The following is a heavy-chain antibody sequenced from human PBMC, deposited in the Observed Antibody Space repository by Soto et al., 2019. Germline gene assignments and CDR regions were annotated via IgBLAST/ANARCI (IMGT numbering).Heavy chain of an antibody. Sequence: QVQLVQSGAEVKKPGSSMKVSCKASGGTFSSYAISWVRQAPGQGLEWMGGIIPIFGTADYAQKFHGRVTITADESTSTAYMELSSLGSEDNGVYYCARGINGTVTYFYGLDVWGQGATVTVSS. CDR1: GGTFSSYA. D-gene: IGHD1-20*01. CDR3: ARGINGTVTYFYGLDV. V-gene: IGHV1-69*12. CDR2: IIPIFGTA. J-gene: IGHJ6*02.